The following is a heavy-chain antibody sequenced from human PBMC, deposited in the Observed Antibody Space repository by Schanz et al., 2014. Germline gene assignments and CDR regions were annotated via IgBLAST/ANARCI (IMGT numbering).Heavy chain of an antibody. CDR1: GFTFSSYA. J-gene: IGHJ4*02. Sequence: QVQLVESGGGVVQPGRSLRLSCAASGFTFSSYAMHWVRQAPGKGLEWVAVIWYDENNKYYADSVKGRFTISRDNSKNTLYLQMNTLRAEDTAVYYCARDRGYCSGGSCLTFDYWGQGTLVTVSS. V-gene: IGHV3-30*04. CDR3: ARDRGYCSGGSCLTFDY. CDR2: IWYDENNK. D-gene: IGHD2-15*01.